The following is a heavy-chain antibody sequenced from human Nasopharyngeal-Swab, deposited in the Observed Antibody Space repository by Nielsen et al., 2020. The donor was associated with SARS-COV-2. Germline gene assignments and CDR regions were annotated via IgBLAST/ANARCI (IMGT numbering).Heavy chain of an antibody. CDR3: ARPLSRDSTWTTEANWFDP. CDR1: GFTFSSYW. J-gene: IGHJ5*02. Sequence: GGSLRLSCAGSGFTFSSYWIHWVRQAPGKGLEYLSAISGDGATKYYSDSLKDRFTLSRDNSENTVYLQMNSLRAEDTALYHCARPLSRDSTWTTEANWFDPWGQGTLVTVSS. V-gene: IGHV3-64*04. D-gene: IGHD6-13*01. CDR2: ISGDGATK.